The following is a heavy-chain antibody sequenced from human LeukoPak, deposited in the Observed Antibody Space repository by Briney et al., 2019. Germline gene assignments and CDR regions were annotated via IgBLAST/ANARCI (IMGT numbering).Heavy chain of an antibody. CDR3: AREGDYSSGYYAPGTFDY. J-gene: IGHJ4*02. CDR2: ISSSSSYI. Sequence: GGSLRLSCAASGFTFSSYSMNWVRQAPGKGLEWVSSISSSSSYIYYADSVKGRFTISRDNAKNSLYLQMNSLRAEDTAVYYCAREGDYSSGYYAPGTFDYWGQGTLVTVSS. CDR1: GFTFSSYS. V-gene: IGHV3-21*01. D-gene: IGHD3-22*01.